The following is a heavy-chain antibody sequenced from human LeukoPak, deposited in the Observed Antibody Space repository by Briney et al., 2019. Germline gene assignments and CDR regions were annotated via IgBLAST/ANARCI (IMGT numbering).Heavy chain of an antibody. V-gene: IGHV1-46*01. J-gene: IGHJ4*02. Sequence: ASVKASCKASGYTFTSYYMHWVRQAPGQGLEWMGIINPSGGSTSYAQKFQGRVTMTRDTSTSTVYMELSSLRSEDTAVYYCARDWPRRDCSSTSCLHDYWGQGTLVTVSS. CDR3: ARDWPRRDCSSTSCLHDY. D-gene: IGHD2-2*01. CDR1: GYTFTSYY. CDR2: INPSGGST.